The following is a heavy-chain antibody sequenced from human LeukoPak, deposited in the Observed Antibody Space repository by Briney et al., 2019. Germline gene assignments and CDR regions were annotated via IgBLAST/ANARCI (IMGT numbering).Heavy chain of an antibody. Sequence: ASVKVSCKASGYTFTSYDINWVLQATGQGLEWMGWMNPNSGNTGYAQKFQGRVTMTRNTSISTAYMELSSLRSEDTAVYYCARGLWFGESTGGWFDPWGQGTLVTVSS. CDR3: ARGLWFGESTGGWFDP. V-gene: IGHV1-8*01. J-gene: IGHJ5*02. CDR2: MNPNSGNT. CDR1: GYTFTSYD. D-gene: IGHD3-10*01.